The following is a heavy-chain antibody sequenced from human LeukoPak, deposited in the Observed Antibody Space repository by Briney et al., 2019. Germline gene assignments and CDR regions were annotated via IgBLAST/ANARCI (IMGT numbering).Heavy chain of an antibody. CDR3: ARVHDILTGYYQGYLDY. CDR2: INLNGGGT. V-gene: IGHV1-2*02. J-gene: IGHJ4*02. CDR1: GYTFTGYY. Sequence: ASVKLSFKSSGYTFTGYYMHWVRQAPGQGQEWMGWINLNGGGTNYSQKFQGRGTMTRDTAITTASMELSRLRSDDTAVYYCARVHDILTGYYQGYLDYWGQGTLVTVSS. D-gene: IGHD3-9*01.